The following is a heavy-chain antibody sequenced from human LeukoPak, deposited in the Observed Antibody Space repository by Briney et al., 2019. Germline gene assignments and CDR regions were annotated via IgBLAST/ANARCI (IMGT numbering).Heavy chain of an antibody. CDR3: AKGSGSYYMGYYGMDV. Sequence: PGGSLRLSCAASGFTFNSYAMSWVRQVPGKGLEWVSGFSGSGGSTYYADSVKGRFTISRDNSKNTLYLQMNSLRAEDTAVYYCAKGSGSYYMGYYGMDVWGQGTTVTVSS. J-gene: IGHJ6*02. CDR1: GFTFNSYA. D-gene: IGHD3-10*01. CDR2: FSGSGGST. V-gene: IGHV3-23*01.